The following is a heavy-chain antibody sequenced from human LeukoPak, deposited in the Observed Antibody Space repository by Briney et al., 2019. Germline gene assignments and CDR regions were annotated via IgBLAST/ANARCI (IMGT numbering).Heavy chain of an antibody. Sequence: GGSLRLSYAASGFSFSSYNMHWVRQTPGNGLEWLSSISSGSGPIYYADSVKGRFTISRDDAKDSLHLQMNSLRDDDTGVYYCARSRFTYGSVAFDYWGRGTLVTVSS. D-gene: IGHD3-10*01. V-gene: IGHV3-48*02. J-gene: IGHJ4*02. CDR1: GFSFSSYN. CDR2: ISSGSGPI. CDR3: ARSRFTYGSVAFDY.